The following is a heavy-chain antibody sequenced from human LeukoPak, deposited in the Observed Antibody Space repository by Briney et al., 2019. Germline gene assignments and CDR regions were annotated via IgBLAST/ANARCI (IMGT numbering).Heavy chain of an antibody. CDR2: ISFSGSTI. Sequence: GGSLRLSCAASGFTFSSYEMNWVRQAPGKGLEWVSYISFSGSTIYYADSVKGRFTISRDNAKNSLYVQMNSLRAEDTAVYYCARGGYYDSSSYYYVGYFQHWGQGTLVTVSS. CDR3: ARGGYYDSSSYYYVGYFQH. D-gene: IGHD3-22*01. CDR1: GFTFSSYE. V-gene: IGHV3-48*03. J-gene: IGHJ1*01.